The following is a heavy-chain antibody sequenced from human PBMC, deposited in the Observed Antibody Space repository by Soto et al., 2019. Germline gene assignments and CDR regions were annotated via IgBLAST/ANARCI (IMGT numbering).Heavy chain of an antibody. Sequence: SETLSLTCAVSGGSFSGYSWTWLRQSPGKGLEWIGEINHSGTTDYNPALKSRVTMPVDTSKNQFSLRVRSVTAADTAVYYCARARFDSWSHIYYGLDAWGQGTTVTVSS. D-gene: IGHD3-3*01. CDR1: GGSFSGYS. CDR2: INHSGTT. CDR3: ARARFDSWSHIYYGLDA. V-gene: IGHV4-34*01. J-gene: IGHJ6*02.